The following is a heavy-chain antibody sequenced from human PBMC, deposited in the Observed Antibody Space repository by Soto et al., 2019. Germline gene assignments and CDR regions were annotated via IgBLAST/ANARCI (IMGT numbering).Heavy chain of an antibody. D-gene: IGHD1-26*01. CDR1: GGTFSSYS. J-gene: IGHJ4*02. Sequence: QVQLVQSGAAVTKPGSSVKVSCKASGGTFSSYSINWVRQAPGQGLAWMGEIIPIFGTANYAQKFQGRVTITADESTSTAYMELSSLRSEDTAVYYCARDGGRHSGGIDYWGQGTLVTVSS. CDR3: ARDGGRHSGGIDY. V-gene: IGHV1-69*01. CDR2: IIPIFGTA.